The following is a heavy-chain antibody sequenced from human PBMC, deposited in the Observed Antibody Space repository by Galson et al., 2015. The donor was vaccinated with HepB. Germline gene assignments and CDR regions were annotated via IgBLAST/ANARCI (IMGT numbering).Heavy chain of an antibody. CDR1: GYTFTSYG. CDR2: ISAYNGNT. Sequence: SCKASGYTFTSYGISWVRQAPGQGLEWMGWISAYNGNTNYAQKLQGRVTMTTDTSTSTAYMELRSLRSDDTAVYYCARDLGQWLVRYFDYWGQGTLVTVSS. D-gene: IGHD6-19*01. V-gene: IGHV1-18*01. J-gene: IGHJ4*02. CDR3: ARDLGQWLVRYFDY.